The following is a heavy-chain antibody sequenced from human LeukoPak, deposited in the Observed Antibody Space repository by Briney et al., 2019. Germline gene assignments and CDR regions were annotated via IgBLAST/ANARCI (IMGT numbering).Heavy chain of an antibody. Sequence: SETLSLTCTVSGGSISSYYWSWIRQPPGEGLEWIGYIYYSGSTNYNPSLKSRVTISVDTSKNQFSLKLSSVTAADTAVYYCARGPGYSYGLDYWGQGTLVTVSS. CDR1: GGSISSYY. V-gene: IGHV4-59*01. D-gene: IGHD5-18*01. CDR3: ARGPGYSYGLDY. J-gene: IGHJ4*02. CDR2: IYYSGST.